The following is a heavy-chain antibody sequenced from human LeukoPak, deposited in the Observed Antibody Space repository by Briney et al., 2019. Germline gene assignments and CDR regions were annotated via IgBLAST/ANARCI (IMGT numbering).Heavy chain of an antibody. CDR3: ARHTANWASFDY. V-gene: IGHV5-51*01. CDR1: GSPFTSYW. CDR2: IYPGDSDT. D-gene: IGHD7-27*01. J-gene: IGHJ4*02. Sequence: HGESLQISCQGSGSPFTSYWIGWVRQMPGKGLEWMGIIYPGDSDTRYSPSFQGQVTISADKSISTAYLQWSSLKASDTAMYYCARHTANWASFDYWGQGTLVTVSS.